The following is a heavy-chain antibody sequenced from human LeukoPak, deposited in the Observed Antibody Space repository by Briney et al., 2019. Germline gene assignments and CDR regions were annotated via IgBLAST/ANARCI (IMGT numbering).Heavy chain of an antibody. Sequence: PGGSLRLSCAASGFTFSSYAMSWVRQAPGKGLEWVSAISGSGGSTYYADSVKGRFTISRDNSKNTLYLQMNSLRAEDTAVYYCAKAPSSILWSPLNYFDYWGQGTLVTVSS. D-gene: IGHD2-21*01. CDR3: AKAPSSILWSPLNYFDY. CDR2: ISGSGGST. CDR1: GFTFSSYA. V-gene: IGHV3-23*01. J-gene: IGHJ4*02.